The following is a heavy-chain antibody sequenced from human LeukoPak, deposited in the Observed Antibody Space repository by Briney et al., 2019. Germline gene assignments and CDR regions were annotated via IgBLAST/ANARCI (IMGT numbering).Heavy chain of an antibody. Sequence: ASVKVSCKASGYTFTGYYMHWVRQAPGQGLEWMGWINPNSGGTNYAQKFQGRVTMTRDTSISTAYMELSRLRSDDTAVHYCARVGLRRSNWFDPWGQGTLVTVSS. V-gene: IGHV1-2*02. CDR1: GYTFTGYY. CDR2: INPNSGGT. D-gene: IGHD4-17*01. CDR3: ARVGLRRSNWFDP. J-gene: IGHJ5*02.